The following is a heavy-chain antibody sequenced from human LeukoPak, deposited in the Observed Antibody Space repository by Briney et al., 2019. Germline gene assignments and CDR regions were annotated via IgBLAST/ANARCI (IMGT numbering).Heavy chain of an antibody. V-gene: IGHV3-30*04. D-gene: IGHD2-8*01. J-gene: IGHJ4*02. Sequence: GGSLRLSCAASGFTFSSYAMHWVRQAPGKGLEWVAVISYDGSNKYYADSVKGRSTISRDNSKNTLYLQMNSLRAEDTAVYYCARLTQYAWGQGTLVTVSS. CDR3: ARLTQYA. CDR1: GFTFSSYA. CDR2: ISYDGSNK.